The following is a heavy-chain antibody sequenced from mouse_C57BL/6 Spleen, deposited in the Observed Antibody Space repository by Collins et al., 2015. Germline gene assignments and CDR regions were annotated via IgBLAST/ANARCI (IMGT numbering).Heavy chain of an antibody. CDR1: GYTFTSHW. Sequence: QVQLQQPGAELVKPGASVKLSCKASGYTFTSHWMHWVKQRPGQGLEWIGEIDPSDSYTNYNQKFKGKATLTVDKSSSTAYMQLSSLTSEDSAVYYCARVPYGNYLYYYAMDYWGQGTSVTVSS. CDR3: ARVPYGNYLYYYAMDY. J-gene: IGHJ4*01. CDR2: IDPSDSYT. V-gene: IGHV1-69*02. D-gene: IGHD2-1*01.